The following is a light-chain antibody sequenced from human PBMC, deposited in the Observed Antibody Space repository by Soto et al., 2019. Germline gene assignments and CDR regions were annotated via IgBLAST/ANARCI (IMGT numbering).Light chain of an antibody. CDR3: QQYGSSPRLT. V-gene: IGKV3-20*01. Sequence: EIVLTQSPGTLSLSPGERATFSCRASQSVSSSYIAWYQQKRGQAPRRLIYGASIRATGIPDRFSGSGSGTDFTLTISRLEPEDFAVYYCQQYGSSPRLTFGGGTKVDIK. J-gene: IGKJ4*01. CDR1: QSVSSSY. CDR2: GAS.